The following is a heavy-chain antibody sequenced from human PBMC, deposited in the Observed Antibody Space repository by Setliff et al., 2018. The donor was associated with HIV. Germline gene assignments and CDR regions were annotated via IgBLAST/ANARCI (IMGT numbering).Heavy chain of an antibody. CDR3: ARRLLNTLPGVRGWFDP. V-gene: IGHV4-39*01. CDR1: GDSISSSPNC. D-gene: IGHD3-10*01. J-gene: IGHJ5*02. CDR2: IFYSGDT. Sequence: KPSETLSLTCSVSGDSISSSPNCWGWIRQPPGKGLEWIGSIFYSGDTYYNPSLKSRLTISLDTSKNQFSLRLNSVTSADTAVYYCARRLLNTLPGVRGWFDPWGQGTLVTVSS.